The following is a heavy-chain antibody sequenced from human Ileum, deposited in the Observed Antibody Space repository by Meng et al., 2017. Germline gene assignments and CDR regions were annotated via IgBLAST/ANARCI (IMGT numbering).Heavy chain of an antibody. CDR3: AREKGTVTQFRGDVDY. CDR1: GFPFRDYS. CDR2: IRIKPYGATA. Sequence: GESLKISCIVSGFPFRDYSMSWFRQAPGKGLEWVAFIRIKPYGATAEYAASVNGRFTISRDDSESIAYLQMNSLKTDDTGVYYCAREKGTVTQFRGDVDYWGQGTLVTVSS. D-gene: IGHD3-10*01. V-gene: IGHV3-49*03. J-gene: IGHJ4*02.